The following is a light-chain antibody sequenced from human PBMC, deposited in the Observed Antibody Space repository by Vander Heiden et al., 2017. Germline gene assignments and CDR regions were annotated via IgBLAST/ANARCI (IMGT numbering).Light chain of an antibody. CDR2: AAS. V-gene: IGKV1-9*01. Sequence: IQLTQSPSSLSASVGDRVNITCRASQGISSYLAWHQQKPEKAPKLLIYAASTLQSGVPSRFSGSGSGTDFTLTISSLQPEDFATYYCQQLDSYPLTFGGGTKVEIK. J-gene: IGKJ4*01. CDR1: QGISSY. CDR3: QQLDSYPLT.